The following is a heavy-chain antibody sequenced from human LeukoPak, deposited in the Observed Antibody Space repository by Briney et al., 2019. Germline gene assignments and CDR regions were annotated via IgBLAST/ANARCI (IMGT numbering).Heavy chain of an antibody. Sequence: GGSLRLSCAASGFTFSSYEMNWVRQAPGKGPAWVSGISPSGGATSYTDSVKGRFTISRDNSKNTLHLQMNSLRAEDTAIYYCAKASLCSSAACYAFDIWGQGTMVTGSS. CDR1: GFTFSSYE. D-gene: IGHD3-16*01. J-gene: IGHJ3*02. CDR3: AKASLCSSAACYAFDI. CDR2: ISPSGGAT. V-gene: IGHV3-23*01.